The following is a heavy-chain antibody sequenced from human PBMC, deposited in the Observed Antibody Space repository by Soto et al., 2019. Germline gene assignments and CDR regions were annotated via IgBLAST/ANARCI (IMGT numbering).Heavy chain of an antibody. CDR2: ISSSSSTI. V-gene: IGHV3-48*02. D-gene: IGHD2-15*01. J-gene: IGHJ5*02. Sequence: GGSLRLSCAASGFTFSSYSMNWVRQAPGKGLEWVSYISSSSSTIKYADSVKGRFTTSRDNAKNSLYLQMNSLRDEDTAVYYCAREGAGCSGGSCSYNWFDPWGQGTLVTVSS. CDR1: GFTFSSYS. CDR3: AREGAGCSGGSCSYNWFDP.